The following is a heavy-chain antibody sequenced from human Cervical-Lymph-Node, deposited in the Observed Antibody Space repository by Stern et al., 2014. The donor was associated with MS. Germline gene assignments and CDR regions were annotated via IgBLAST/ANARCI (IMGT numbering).Heavy chain of an antibody. Sequence: QITLKESGPALVKPTQTLTLTCTFSGFSLVTSGVRVSWIRQPPGKALEWLARIDWNAKTFYNTSLMTRPTRSKDTPKNQVVLTMPNVDPVDTATYYCARMMGSGYRHYFDYWGQGTPVTVS. CDR2: IDWNAKT. J-gene: IGHJ4*02. CDR3: ARMMGSGYRHYFDY. V-gene: IGHV2-70*04. D-gene: IGHD3-3*01. CDR1: GFSLVTSGVR.